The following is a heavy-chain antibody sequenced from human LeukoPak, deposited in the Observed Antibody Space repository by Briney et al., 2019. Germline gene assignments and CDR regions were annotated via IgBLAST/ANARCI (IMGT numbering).Heavy chain of an antibody. D-gene: IGHD2-8*02. V-gene: IGHV5-51*01. Sequence: GESLKISCEVSGYSFPNFWIGWVRQMPGKGLEWMGIIYPGDSDVKYSPSFQGQVTISADKSISTAYLQWSSLKASDTAMYYCARQTRSSGAVYWGQGTLVTVSS. CDR1: GYSFPNFW. J-gene: IGHJ4*02. CDR2: IYPGDSDV. CDR3: ARQTRSSGAVY.